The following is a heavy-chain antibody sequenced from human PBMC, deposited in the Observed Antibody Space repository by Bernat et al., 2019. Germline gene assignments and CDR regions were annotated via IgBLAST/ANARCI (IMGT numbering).Heavy chain of an antibody. Sequence: VHLLESGGGLVQPGGSLRLSCSASAFTFSTYAMNWVRQAPGKGLEWVSTISGSGFSTYYADSVKGRFTISRDNSKKTLSLQMNSLGAEDTAVYYCAKELRSSDDWFEPWGQGTMVTVSS. J-gene: IGHJ5*02. CDR3: AKELRSSDDWFEP. CDR2: ISGSGFST. CDR1: AFTFSTYA. V-gene: IGHV3-23*01. D-gene: IGHD4-17*01.